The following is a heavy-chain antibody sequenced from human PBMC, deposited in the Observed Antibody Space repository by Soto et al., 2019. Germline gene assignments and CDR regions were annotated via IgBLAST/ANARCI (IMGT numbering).Heavy chain of an antibody. CDR2: ISSTSIYT. V-gene: IGHV3-11*06. J-gene: IGHJ6*02. CDR1: GFTFSDYY. CDR3: ARDGGEIIPAAIGGGYGMDV. Sequence: QVQLVESGGALVKPGGSLRLSCAAPGFTFSDYYMSWIRQAPGKGLEWVSYISSTSIYTNYADSVKGRFTISRDNAKNSLYLQMDSLTAEDTGVYYCARDGGEIIPAAIGGGYGMDVWGQGTTVTVSS. D-gene: IGHD2-2*01.